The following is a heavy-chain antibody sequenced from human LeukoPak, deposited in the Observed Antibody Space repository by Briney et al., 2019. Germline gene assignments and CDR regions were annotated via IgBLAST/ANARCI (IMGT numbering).Heavy chain of an antibody. D-gene: IGHD6-19*01. CDR2: IWFDGSNK. Sequence: GRSLRLSCTASGFTFSSYGMHWVRQAPGKGLEWVAEIWFDGSNKYYADSVKGRLTISRDNSKSTLYLQMNSLRAEDTAVYYCAKAVAATGHYYFGMDVWGQGTTVTVSS. CDR1: GFTFSSYG. V-gene: IGHV3-33*06. CDR3: AKAVAATGHYYFGMDV. J-gene: IGHJ6*02.